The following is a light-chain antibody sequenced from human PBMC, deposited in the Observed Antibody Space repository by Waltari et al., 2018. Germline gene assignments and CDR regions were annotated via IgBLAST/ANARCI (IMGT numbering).Light chain of an antibody. V-gene: IGLV2-14*01. CDR2: EVS. CDR1: DSDVGAYDF. J-gene: IGLJ1*01. Sequence: QSALTQPASVSGPPGQSITISCSGTDSDVGAYDFVSWYQQHPGKAPHLIIYEVSNRPSGISNRFSASKSGNTASLTISGLQAEDEADDYCSSYTTSSTPGVFGTGTRVTVL. CDR3: SSYTTSSTPGV.